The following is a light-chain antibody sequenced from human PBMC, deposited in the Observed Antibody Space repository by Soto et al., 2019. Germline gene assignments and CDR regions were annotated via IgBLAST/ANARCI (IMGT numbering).Light chain of an antibody. CDR3: QQYASSPLT. V-gene: IGKV3-20*01. CDR2: GAS. CDR1: QSVGRNY. J-gene: IGKJ4*01. Sequence: EIVLTQSPGTLSLSPGERVTLSCRASQSVGRNYLAWYQQKPGQAPRLLIHGASTRATGIPDRFSGSGSGTDFTFTISRLKPEDFAVYYCQQYASSPLTFGGGTKVETK.